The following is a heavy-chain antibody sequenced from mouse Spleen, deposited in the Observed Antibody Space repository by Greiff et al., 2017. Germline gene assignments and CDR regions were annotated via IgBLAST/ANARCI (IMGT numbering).Heavy chain of an antibody. CDR1: GFTFSSYT. CDR2: ISSGGGNT. J-gene: IGHJ2*01. V-gene: IGHV5-9*04. Sequence: EVQVVESGGGLVKPGGSLKLSCAASGFTFSSYTMSWVRQTPAKRLEWVATISSGGGNTYYPDSVKGRFTISRDNARNTLYLQMSSLRSEDTAMYYCASHWDVEYYFDYWGQGTTLTVSS. D-gene: IGHD4-1*01. CDR3: ASHWDVEYYFDY.